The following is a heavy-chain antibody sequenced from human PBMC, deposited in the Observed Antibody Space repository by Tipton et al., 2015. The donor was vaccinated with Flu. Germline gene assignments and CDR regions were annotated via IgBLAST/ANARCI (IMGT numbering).Heavy chain of an antibody. CDR3: ARDKTCGSDFCGFDF. D-gene: IGHD2-21*02. CDR2: INPSGYSR. CDR1: GGTFNSYA. V-gene: IGHV1-46*02. J-gene: IGHJ4*02. Sequence: QVQLVQSGAEVKKPGSSVKVSCKASGGTFNSYAITWVRQAPGQGLEWMGLINPSGYSRNHAQKFQGRVTMTRDTSTSTFYMELSSLRSDDTAVYYCARDKTCGSDFCGFDFWGQGTLVTVSS.